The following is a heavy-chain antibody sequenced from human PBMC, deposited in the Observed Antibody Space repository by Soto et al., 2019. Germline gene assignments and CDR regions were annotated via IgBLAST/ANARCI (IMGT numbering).Heavy chain of an antibody. D-gene: IGHD3-3*02. V-gene: IGHV1-69*12. CDR3: EREGLVLAPRTVNSYHYYYAMDV. J-gene: IGHJ6*04. CDR2: IIPRSGTS. Sequence: QVQLVQSGAEVKKPGSSVKVSCKASGDTFSTYTITWVRQAPGQGLEWMGGIIPRSGTSNYAQKFQGRVTITEDESTSTAYMEQSRLRSEDTAVYYCEREGLVLAPRTVNSYHYYYAMDVWGKGTTVTVAS. CDR1: GDTFSTYT.